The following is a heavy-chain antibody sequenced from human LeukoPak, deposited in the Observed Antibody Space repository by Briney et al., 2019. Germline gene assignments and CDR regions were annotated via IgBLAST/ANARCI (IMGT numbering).Heavy chain of an antibody. CDR3: SNPLDSGSYYTGVSLFDY. CDR2: ISGSGGRT. Sequence: GGSLRLSCASSGFTFSSYAMSWVRQAPGKGVEWVSAISGSGGRTYYAECVKGGFTISRDNTKNKVNMQVNRVRAEDTAVYYCSNPLDSGSYYTGVSLFDYWGQGTLVTVSS. V-gene: IGHV3-23*01. D-gene: IGHD3-10*01. CDR1: GFTFSSYA. J-gene: IGHJ4*02.